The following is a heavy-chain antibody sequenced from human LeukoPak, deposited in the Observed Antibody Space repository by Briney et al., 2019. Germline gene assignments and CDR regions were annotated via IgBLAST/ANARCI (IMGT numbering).Heavy chain of an antibody. CDR1: GFTYSSYA. CDR3: AKMVNIVATYAEYFQH. J-gene: IGHJ1*01. D-gene: IGHD5-12*01. CDR2: ISGNGRNT. V-gene: IGHV3-23*01. Sequence: GGSLRLSCAASGFTYSSYAMSWVRQAPGKGLEWVSVISGNGRNTYYADSVKGRFTISRDNSKNTLYLQMNSLRAEDTAVYYCAKMVNIVATYAEYFQHWGQGTLVTVSS.